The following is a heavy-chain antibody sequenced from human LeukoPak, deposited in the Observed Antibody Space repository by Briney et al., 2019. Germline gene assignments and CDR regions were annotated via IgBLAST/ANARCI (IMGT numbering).Heavy chain of an antibody. J-gene: IGHJ4*02. Sequence: GGSLRLSCAASGFTFSTYSLNGFGRLPGRGPDGVSLSSGGGSSTDYADSVKGRFTITRDNAKNSLYLEMNSLRGEDTAMYYCVSGRRRSSSWHGPLDYWGQGALVTVSS. CDR1: GFTFSTYS. CDR3: VSGRRRSSSWHGPLDY. D-gene: IGHD6-13*01. CDR2: SSGGGSST. V-gene: IGHV3-23*01.